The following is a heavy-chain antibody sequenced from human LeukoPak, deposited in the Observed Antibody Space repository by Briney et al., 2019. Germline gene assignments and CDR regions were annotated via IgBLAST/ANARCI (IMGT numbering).Heavy chain of an antibody. V-gene: IGHV4-34*01. CDR2: INHSGST. J-gene: IGHJ4*02. D-gene: IGHD3-3*01. CDR3: ARYTIFGVVIQYYFDY. CDR1: GGSFSGYY. Sequence: SEILSLTCAVYGGSFSGYYWSWIRQPPGKGLEWIGEINHSGSTNYNPSLKSRVTISVDTSKNQFSLKLSSVTAADTAVYYCARYTIFGVVIQYYFDYWGQGTLVTVSS.